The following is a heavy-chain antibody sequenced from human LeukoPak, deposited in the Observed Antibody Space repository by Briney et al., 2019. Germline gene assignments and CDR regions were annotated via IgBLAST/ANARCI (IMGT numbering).Heavy chain of an antibody. CDR2: IECDGGDN. J-gene: IGHJ4*02. CDR1: GFTFSSYA. D-gene: IGHD2-15*01. Sequence: PGRSLRLSCTASGFTFSSYAMRWVRQAPGKGLEWVAVIECDGGDNYYGACGKGRFNISRENSQNQLYLKMNRLRAEDTAVYYCERGCGVGSCYLQLDWWGEGTLVSVSS. CDR3: ERGCGVGSCYLQLDW. V-gene: IGHV3-30*04.